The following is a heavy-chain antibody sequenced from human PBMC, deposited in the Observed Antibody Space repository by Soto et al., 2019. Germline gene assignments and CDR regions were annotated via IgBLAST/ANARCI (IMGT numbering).Heavy chain of an antibody. Sequence: QVQLVQSGAEVKKPGSSVKVSCKASGGTSSSNAISWVRQAPGQGLEWMGGLTLIFGTANYAQKFQGRVTITAEEYRTTAYMEMSSLRSEDTAVYYSESSVVQAAIGCGYSYYGMDVWGQGTTVTVS. J-gene: IGHJ6*02. CDR1: GGTSSSNA. V-gene: IGHV1-69*01. CDR3: ESSVVQAAIGCGYSYYGMDV. CDR2: LTLIFGTA. D-gene: IGHD2-2*02.